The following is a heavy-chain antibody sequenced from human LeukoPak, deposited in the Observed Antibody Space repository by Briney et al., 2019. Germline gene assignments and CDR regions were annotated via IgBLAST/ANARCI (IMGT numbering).Heavy chain of an antibody. V-gene: IGHV3-23*01. J-gene: IGHJ6*03. CDR2: ISAKYGSP. CDR1: GFTFTNYD. CDR3: AKGDYAYYYYMDV. D-gene: IGHD4-17*01. Sequence: PGGSLRLSCAASGFTFTNYDMKWVRQAPGKGLEWVSTISAKYGSPYYADSVKGRFTISRDNSKNTVYLQMNNLRADDAAIYYCAKGDYAYYYYMDVWGKGTTVTVSS.